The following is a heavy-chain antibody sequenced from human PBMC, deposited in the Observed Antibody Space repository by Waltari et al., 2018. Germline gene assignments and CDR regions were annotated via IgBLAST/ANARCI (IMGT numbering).Heavy chain of an antibody. D-gene: IGHD1-26*01. CDR1: EFTFSRDG. J-gene: IGHJ4*02. CDR3: ASMPWDIPLTDDC. Sequence: MQLLESGGAFIQSGGSLRLSCAASEFTFSRDGISWVRQAPGTGRGGVSAIRAICGNTFYADFVKGRFTVSRDTSKNTVYLQMNSLRVDDTAVYYCASMPWDIPLTDDCWGRGTLVTVAS. CDR2: IRAICGNT. V-gene: IGHV3-23*01.